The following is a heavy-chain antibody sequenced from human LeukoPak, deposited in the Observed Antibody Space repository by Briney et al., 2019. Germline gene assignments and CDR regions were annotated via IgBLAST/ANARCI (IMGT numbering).Heavy chain of an antibody. CDR3: ARGGYCSGGSCYYFDY. D-gene: IGHD2-15*01. Sequence: SETLSLTCTVSGGSISSYYWSWIRQPPGKGLEWIGYIYYSGSTNYNPSLKSRVTISADTSKNQFSLKLSSVTAADTAVYYCARGGYCSGGSCYYFDYWGQGTLVTVSS. V-gene: IGHV4-59*01. CDR1: GGSISSYY. J-gene: IGHJ4*02. CDR2: IYYSGST.